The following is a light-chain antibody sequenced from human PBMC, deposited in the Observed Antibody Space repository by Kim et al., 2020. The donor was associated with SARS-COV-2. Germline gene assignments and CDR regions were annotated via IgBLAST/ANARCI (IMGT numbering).Light chain of an antibody. Sequence: SYELTQPPSVSVSPGQTASITCSGDKLGDKYACWYQQKPGQSPLLVIYQDSKRPSGIPERFSGSNSGNTATLTISGTQAMDEADYYCQAWDSSPVFGGGTQLIVL. V-gene: IGLV3-1*01. CDR2: QDS. CDR3: QAWDSSPV. J-gene: IGLJ3*02. CDR1: KLGDKY.